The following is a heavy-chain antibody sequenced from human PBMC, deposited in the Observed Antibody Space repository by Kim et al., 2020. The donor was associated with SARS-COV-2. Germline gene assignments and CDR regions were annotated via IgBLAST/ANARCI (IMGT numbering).Heavy chain of an antibody. V-gene: IGHV4-34*01. CDR2: INHSGST. CDR1: GGSFSGYY. D-gene: IGHD2-15*01. J-gene: IGHJ4*02. CDR3: AIGRGGYGGNPFRD. Sequence: SETLSLTCAVYGGSFSGYYWSWIRQPPGKGLEWIGEINHSGSTNYNPSLKSRVTIAVDTSKNQFSLKLSSVTAADTAVYYCAIGRGGYGGNPFRDWGQGTLVTVSS.